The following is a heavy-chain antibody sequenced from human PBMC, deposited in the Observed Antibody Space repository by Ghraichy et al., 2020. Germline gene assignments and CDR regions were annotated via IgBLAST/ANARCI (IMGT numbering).Heavy chain of an antibody. CDR3: ARYCSSTSCLYYYGMDV. J-gene: IGHJ6*02. V-gene: IGHV4-4*02. D-gene: IGHD2-2*01. CDR1: GGSISSSNW. CDR2: IYHSGST. Sequence: SETLSLTCAVSGGSISSSNWWSWVRQPPGKGLEWIGEIYHSGSTNYNPSLKSRVTISVDKSKNQFSLKLGSVTAADTAVYYCARYCSSTSCLYYYGMDVWGQGTTVTVAS.